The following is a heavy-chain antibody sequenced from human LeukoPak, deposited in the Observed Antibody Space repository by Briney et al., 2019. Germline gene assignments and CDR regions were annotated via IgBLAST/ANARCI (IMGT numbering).Heavy chain of an antibody. D-gene: IGHD6-6*01. CDR1: GFTFSSYE. CDR3: ARDRASSCAFDI. CDR2: ISSSGSTI. J-gene: IGHJ3*02. V-gene: IGHV3-48*03. Sequence: GGSLRLSCAASGFTFSSYEMNWVRQAPGKGLEWVSYISSSGSTIYYADSVKGRFTISRDNAKNSLYLQMNSLRAEDTAVYYCARDRASSCAFDIWGQGTMVTVSS.